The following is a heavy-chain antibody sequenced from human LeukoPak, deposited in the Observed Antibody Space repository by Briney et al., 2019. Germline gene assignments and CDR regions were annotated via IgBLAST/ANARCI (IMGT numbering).Heavy chain of an antibody. CDR2: IYYSGST. V-gene: IGHV4-39*01. CDR3: ARGSVVWLAYFDY. D-gene: IGHD6-19*01. J-gene: IGHJ4*02. CDR1: GGSISSSSHY. Sequence: PSETLSLTCTVSGGSISSSSHYWGWIRQPPGKGLEWIGSIYYSGSTFYNSSLKSRVTISVDTSKNQLSLKLRSVTAADTAVYYCARGSVVWLAYFDYWGQGTLATVSS.